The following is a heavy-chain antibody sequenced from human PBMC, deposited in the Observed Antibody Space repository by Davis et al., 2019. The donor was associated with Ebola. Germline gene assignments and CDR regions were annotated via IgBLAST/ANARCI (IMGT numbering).Heavy chain of an antibody. CDR1: GGSISSGGYS. CDR2: IYHSGST. V-gene: IGHV4-30-2*01. J-gene: IGHJ4*02. Sequence: MPSETLSLTCAVSGGSISSGGYSWSWIRQPPGKGLEWIGYIYHSGSTYYNPSLKSRVTISVDRSKNQFSLKLSSVTAADTAVYYCARGYNWNDGFDYWGQGTLVTVSS. CDR3: ARGYNWNDGFDY. D-gene: IGHD1-1*01.